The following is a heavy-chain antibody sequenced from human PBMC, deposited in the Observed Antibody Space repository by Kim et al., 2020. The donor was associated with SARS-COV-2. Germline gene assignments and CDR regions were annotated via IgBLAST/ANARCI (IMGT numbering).Heavy chain of an antibody. V-gene: IGHV3-48*02. Sequence: GGSLRLSCAASGFTFSSYSMNWVRQAPGKGLEWVSYISSSSSTIYYADSVKGRFTISRDNAKNSLYLQMNSLRDEDTAVYYCARESYSSSWYGQESYYYYGMDVWGQGTTVTVSS. J-gene: IGHJ6*02. CDR3: ARESYSSSWYGQESYYYYGMDV. CDR2: ISSSSSTI. D-gene: IGHD6-13*01. CDR1: GFTFSSYS.